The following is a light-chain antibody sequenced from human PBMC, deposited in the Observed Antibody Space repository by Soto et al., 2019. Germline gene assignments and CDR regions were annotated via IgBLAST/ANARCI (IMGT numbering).Light chain of an antibody. J-gene: IGKJ4*01. CDR3: QQSDNAPLT. Sequence: DIQMTQSPSCLSASVGDRVTIACRTSQIIKYLHWYQQTPGKAPKLLIYAVSGLQSGVPSRFSGSGSGTNFSLTVGSLQPEDFATYYCQQSDNAPLTFGGGTKVDIK. CDR1: QIIKY. V-gene: IGKV1-39*01. CDR2: AVS.